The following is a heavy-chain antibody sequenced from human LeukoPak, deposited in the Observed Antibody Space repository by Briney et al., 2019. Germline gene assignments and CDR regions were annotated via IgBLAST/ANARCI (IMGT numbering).Heavy chain of an antibody. V-gene: IGHV3-7*01. Sequence: GGSLRLSCAASGFTFSTYWMYRVRQAPGKGLEWVANIKQDGSHKYYVDSVKGRFTISRDNAKNSLYLQMNSLRVEDTAVYYCVREEGYWGQGTLVTVSS. CDR3: VREEGY. J-gene: IGHJ4*02. CDR2: IKQDGSHK. CDR1: GFTFSTYW.